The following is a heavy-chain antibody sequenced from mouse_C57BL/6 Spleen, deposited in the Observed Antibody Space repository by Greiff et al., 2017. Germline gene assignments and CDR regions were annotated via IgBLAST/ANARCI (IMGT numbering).Heavy chain of an antibody. CDR3: AREGVYGAWFAY. Sequence: EVQLQESGGGLVKPGGSLKLSCAASGFTFSSYAMSWVRQTPEKRLEWVATISDGGSYTYYPDNVKGRFTISRDNAKNNLYLQMSHLKSEDTAMYYCAREGVYGAWFAYWGQGTLVTVSA. V-gene: IGHV5-4*01. D-gene: IGHD1-1*02. J-gene: IGHJ3*01. CDR2: ISDGGSYT. CDR1: GFTFSSYA.